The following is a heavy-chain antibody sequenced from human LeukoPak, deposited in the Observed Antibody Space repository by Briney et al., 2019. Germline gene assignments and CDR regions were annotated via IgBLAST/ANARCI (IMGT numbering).Heavy chain of an antibody. J-gene: IGHJ4*02. CDR1: GGSISRGGYY. D-gene: IGHD4-17*01. Sequence: SQTLSLTCTVTGGSISRGGYYGSWIRQHPGNGLEWIGYIYYSGSTYYNPSRKSRVTISVDTSKNQFSLKLSSVTAADTAVYYCARLPPYGDYDYWGQGTLVTVSS. V-gene: IGHV4-31*03. CDR2: IYYSGST. CDR3: ARLPPYGDYDY.